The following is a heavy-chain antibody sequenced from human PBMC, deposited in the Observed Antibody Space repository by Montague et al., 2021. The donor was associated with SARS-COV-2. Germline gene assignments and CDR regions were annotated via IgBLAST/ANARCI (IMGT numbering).Heavy chain of an antibody. D-gene: IGHD3-10*01. J-gene: IGHJ6*03. CDR1: GGSFSTYS. V-gene: IGHV4-34*01. CDR2: IHHGGST. Sequence: SETLSLTCAVHGGSFSTYSWNWIRQPPGKGLEWIGEIHHGGSTNYNPSLKIRVTISADTSKNQLSLKLTSVAAADTAVYYCARLGDGVVPSPILGVGPYYSHSYMDVWGKGTMVTVSS. CDR3: ARLGDGVVPSPILGVGPYYSHSYMDV.